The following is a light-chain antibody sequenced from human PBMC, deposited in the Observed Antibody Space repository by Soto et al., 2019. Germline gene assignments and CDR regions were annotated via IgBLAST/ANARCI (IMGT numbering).Light chain of an antibody. CDR1: QSIRSY. Sequence: DIQLTQSPSSLSASVGDKVTITCRASQSIRSYLNWVQQKPGKAPKLLIYDASSLQTGVPSRFSGSGSGTEFTLTISSLQPDDFATYYCQQYHEYWFGQGTKVDI. CDR2: DAS. V-gene: IGKV1-39*01. CDR3: QQYHEYW. J-gene: IGKJ1*01.